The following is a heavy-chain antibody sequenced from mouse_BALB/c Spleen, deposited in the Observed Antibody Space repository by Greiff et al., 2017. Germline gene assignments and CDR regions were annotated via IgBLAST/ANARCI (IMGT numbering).Heavy chain of an antibody. J-gene: IGHJ4*01. CDR2: ISNGGGST. CDR1: GFTFSSYT. CDR3: ARWLLRNYAMDY. D-gene: IGHD2-3*01. V-gene: IGHV5-12-2*01. Sequence: EVKLMESGGGLVQPGGSLKLSCAASGFTFSSYTMSWVRQTPEKRLEWVAYISNGGGSTYYPDTVKGRFTISRDNAKNTLYLQMSSLKSEDTAMYYCARWLLRNYAMDYWGQGTSVTVSS.